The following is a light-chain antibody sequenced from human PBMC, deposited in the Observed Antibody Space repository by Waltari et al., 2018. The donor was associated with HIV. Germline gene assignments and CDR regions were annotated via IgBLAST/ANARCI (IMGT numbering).Light chain of an antibody. CDR3: QQANTFSRIT. Sequence: DIQMTQSPSSVSASVGDRVTITCRASQDISNWLAWYQEKPGKAPKLLIYAASSLQSGVPSRFSGSGSGTDFTLTISSLQPEDFATYYCQQANTFSRITFGQGTRLEIK. V-gene: IGKV1-12*01. CDR1: QDISNW. CDR2: AAS. J-gene: IGKJ5*01.